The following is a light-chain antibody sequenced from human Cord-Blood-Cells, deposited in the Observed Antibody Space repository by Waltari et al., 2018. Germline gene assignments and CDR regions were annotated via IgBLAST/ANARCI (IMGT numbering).Light chain of an antibody. V-gene: IGKV3-20*01. J-gene: IGKJ2*01. CDR2: GAS. Sequence: DIVMTQSPDSLAVSLGERATINCKSSQSVSSSYLAWYQQKPGQAPRLLIYGASSRATGIPDRFSGSGSGTDFTLTISRLEPEDFAVYYCQQYGSSLYTFGQGTKLEIK. CDR1: QSVSSSY. CDR3: QQYGSSLYT.